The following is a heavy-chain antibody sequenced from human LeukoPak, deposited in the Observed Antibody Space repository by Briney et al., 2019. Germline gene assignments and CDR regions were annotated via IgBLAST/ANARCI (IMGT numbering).Heavy chain of an antibody. CDR1: GFTFNMYG. J-gene: IGHJ4*02. CDR2: ISNDGTTK. CDR3: AKAAYCTSTSCHFSGYAQRPLDS. Sequence: GGSLRLSCAASGFTFNMYGMHWVRQAPGKGLEWVAGISNDGTTKVYADSVKGRFTISRDSPKNSMYLQMNSLRAEDTAVYYCAKAAYCTSTSCHFSGYAQRPLDSWGQGTLVTVSS. D-gene: IGHD2-2*01. V-gene: IGHV3-30*18.